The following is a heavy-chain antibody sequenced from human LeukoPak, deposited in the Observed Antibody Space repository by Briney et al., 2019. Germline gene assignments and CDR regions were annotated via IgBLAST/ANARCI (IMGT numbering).Heavy chain of an antibody. V-gene: IGHV4-61*02. D-gene: IGHD3-10*01. CDR1: GGSISSGSYY. CDR3: ARGPRRITMVRGVMDFDY. Sequence: PSETLSLTCTVSGGSISSGSYYWSWIRQPAGKGLEWIGRIYTSGSTNYNPSLKSRVTISVDTSKNQFSLKLSSVTAADTAVYYCARGPRRITMVRGVMDFDYWGQGTLVTVSS. CDR2: IYTSGST. J-gene: IGHJ4*02.